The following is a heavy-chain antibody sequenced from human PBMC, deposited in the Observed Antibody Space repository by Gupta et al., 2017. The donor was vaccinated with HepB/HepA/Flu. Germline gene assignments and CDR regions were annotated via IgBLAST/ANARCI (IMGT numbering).Heavy chain of an antibody. V-gene: IGHV3-43*02. CDR1: GLSFNDYA. D-gene: IGHD6-6*01. Sequence: EVQLVESGGGVVQPGGSLRLSCAVSGLSFNDYAIHWVRKVPGKGLEWVALIDGESGSTFYADSVKGRFTVSRDNSKNFLYLQMNSLRTEDTALYYCTRDTSINLSVPMWANNWFDPWGQGTLVTVSS. J-gene: IGHJ5*02. CDR2: IDGESGST. CDR3: TRDTSINLSVPMWANNWFDP.